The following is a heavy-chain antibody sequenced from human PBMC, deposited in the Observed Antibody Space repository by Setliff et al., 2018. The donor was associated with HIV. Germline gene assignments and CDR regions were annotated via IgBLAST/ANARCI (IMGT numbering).Heavy chain of an antibody. D-gene: IGHD3-3*01. J-gene: IGHJ4*02. CDR2: VYSTGST. Sequence: SETLSLTCTVSGDSINNYYWSWIRQPPGKGLEWIGYVYSTGSTNSKSSLKSRVTISVDTSKNQFSLKLSSVTAADTAVYYCTGDITEGFFLERASEYWGQGALVTVPQ. V-gene: IGHV4-59*12. CDR1: GDSINNYY. CDR3: TGDITEGFFLERASEY.